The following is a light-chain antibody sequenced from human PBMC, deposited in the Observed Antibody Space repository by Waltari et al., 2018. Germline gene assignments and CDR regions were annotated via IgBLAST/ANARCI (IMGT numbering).Light chain of an antibody. J-gene: IGKJ1*01. CDR3: QQYNSIPWT. CDR1: QSINSW. CDR2: KAS. V-gene: IGKV1-5*03. Sequence: DIQMTQSPSTLSASVGDRVIITCRASQSINSWLAWYQQKAGAAPKLLDYKASTLESGVASRFSGGGSGTEFTLTISSLQPDDFATYFCQQYNSIPWTFGQGTKVEIK.